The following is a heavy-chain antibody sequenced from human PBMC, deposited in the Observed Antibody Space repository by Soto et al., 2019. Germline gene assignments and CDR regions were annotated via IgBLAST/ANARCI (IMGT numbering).Heavy chain of an antibody. J-gene: IGHJ4*02. D-gene: IGHD3-3*01. V-gene: IGHV3-66*04. CDR1: GFTVSSNY. Sequence: GGSLRLSCAASGFTVSSNYMSWVRQAPGKGLEWVSVIYSGGSTYYADSVKGRFTISRDNSKNTLYLQMNSLRAEDTAVYYCARQRAPYIKYDFWSGLPYFDYWGQGTLVTVSS. CDR2: IYSGGST. CDR3: ARQRAPYIKYDFWSGLPYFDY.